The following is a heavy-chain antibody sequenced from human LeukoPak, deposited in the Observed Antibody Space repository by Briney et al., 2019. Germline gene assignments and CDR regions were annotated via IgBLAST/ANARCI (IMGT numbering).Heavy chain of an antibody. D-gene: IGHD5-24*01. V-gene: IGHV3-48*03. CDR3: ARRFRD. CDR1: GFTFSSYE. CDR2: ISSSGNTI. Sequence: GGSLRLSCAASGFTFSSYEMNWVRQAPGKGLEWVSYISSSGNTIFYADSVKGRFTISRDNAKNSLYLQMNSLRAEDTAIYYCARRFRDWGQGTLVTVSS. J-gene: IGHJ4*02.